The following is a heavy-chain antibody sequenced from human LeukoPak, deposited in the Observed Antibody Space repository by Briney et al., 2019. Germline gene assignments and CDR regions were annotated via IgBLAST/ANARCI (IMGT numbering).Heavy chain of an antibody. V-gene: IGHV5-51*01. Sequence: GESLKISCKGSGYSFTSYWIGWVRQMPGKGLEWMGIIYPGDSDTRYSPSFQGQVTISADKSISTAYLQWSSLKASDTAVYYCARSIAAAGMRFDPWGQGTLVTVSS. CDR3: ARSIAAAGMRFDP. CDR1: GYSFTSYW. D-gene: IGHD6-13*01. CDR2: IYPGDSDT. J-gene: IGHJ5*02.